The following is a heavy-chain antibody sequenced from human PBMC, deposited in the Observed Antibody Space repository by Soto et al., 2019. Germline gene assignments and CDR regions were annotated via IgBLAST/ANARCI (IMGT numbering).Heavy chain of an antibody. CDR3: ARGLGDFVGDFDF. CDR1: GYTFNKFS. V-gene: IGHV1-18*04. D-gene: IGHD4-17*01. Sequence: QGQLVQSGAEVKKPGASVKVSCKASGYTFNKFSISWLRQAPGQGLEWMGWISASTGNTDVALKFQGRVTMAIDTSTSTAYMELGSLRSDDTAVFYCARGLGDFVGDFDFWGQGTLVTVSS. J-gene: IGHJ4*02. CDR2: ISASTGNT.